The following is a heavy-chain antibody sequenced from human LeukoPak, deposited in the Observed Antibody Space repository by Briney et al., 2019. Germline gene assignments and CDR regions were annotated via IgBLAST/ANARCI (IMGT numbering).Heavy chain of an antibody. V-gene: IGHV3-7*01. J-gene: IGHJ6*03. CDR1: GFTFSSYW. D-gene: IGHD4-17*01. Sequence: GGSLRLSCAASGFTFSSYWMSWVRQAPGKGLEGVANIKQDGSEKYYVDSVKGRFTISRDNAKNSLYLQMNSLRAEDTAVYYCARDLHDYGDYKGGYYYYMDVWGKGTTVTVSS. CDR3: ARDLHDYGDYKGGYYYYMDV. CDR2: IKQDGSEK.